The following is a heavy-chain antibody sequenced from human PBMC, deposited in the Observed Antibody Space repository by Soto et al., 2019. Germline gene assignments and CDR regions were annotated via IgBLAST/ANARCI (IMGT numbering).Heavy chain of an antibody. Sequence: QVQLVQSGAEVKKPGSSVKVSCKASGGTFSSYAISWVRQAPGQGLEWMGGIIPIFGTANYAQKFQGRVTITADESTSTAYMELSSLRSEDTAVYYCARSLGYCSGGSCRTYYYYYGMDVWGQGTTVTGSS. J-gene: IGHJ6*02. D-gene: IGHD2-15*01. CDR3: ARSLGYCSGGSCRTYYYYYGMDV. CDR1: GGTFSSYA. V-gene: IGHV1-69*12. CDR2: IIPIFGTA.